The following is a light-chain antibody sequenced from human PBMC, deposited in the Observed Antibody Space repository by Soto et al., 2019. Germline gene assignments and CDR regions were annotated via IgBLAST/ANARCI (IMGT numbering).Light chain of an antibody. J-gene: IGLJ1*01. CDR1: SSDVGAYNY. Sequence: QSALTQPASVSGSPGQSITISCTGASSDVGAYNYVSWYQQHPGKAPKLMIYDVSSRPSGVSNRFSGSKSGNTASLTISGLRAEDEADYYCSSYTSSITYVFGTGTKLTVL. CDR2: DVS. CDR3: SSYTSSITYV. V-gene: IGLV2-14*01.